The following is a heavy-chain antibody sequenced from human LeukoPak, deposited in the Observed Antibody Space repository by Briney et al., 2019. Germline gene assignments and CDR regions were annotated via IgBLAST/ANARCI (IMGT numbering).Heavy chain of an antibody. V-gene: IGHV1-2*02. CDR2: INPNSGGT. CDR3: ARDPEYNYYFDY. Sequence: GASVKVSCKASGYTFTGYYMHWVRQAPGQGPEWMGWINPNSGGTNYAQKFQGRVTMTRDTSISTAYMELSRLRSDDTAVYYCARDPEYNYYFDYWGQGTLVTVSS. D-gene: IGHD5-24*01. CDR1: GYTFTGYY. J-gene: IGHJ4*02.